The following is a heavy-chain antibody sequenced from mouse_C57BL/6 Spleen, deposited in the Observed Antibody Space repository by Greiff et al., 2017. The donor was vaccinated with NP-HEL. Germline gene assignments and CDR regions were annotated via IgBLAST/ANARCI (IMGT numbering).Heavy chain of an antibody. CDR3: ALIYYGYDDLDY. CDR1: GYAFSSSW. CDR2: IYPGDGDT. J-gene: IGHJ2*01. D-gene: IGHD2-2*01. V-gene: IGHV1-82*01. Sequence: VQLQQSGPELVKPGASVKISCKASGYAFSSSWMNWVKQRPGKGLEWIGRIYPGDGDTNYNGKFKGKATLTADKASSTAYMQLSSLTAEDSAVYFRALIYYGYDDLDYWGQGTTLTVAS.